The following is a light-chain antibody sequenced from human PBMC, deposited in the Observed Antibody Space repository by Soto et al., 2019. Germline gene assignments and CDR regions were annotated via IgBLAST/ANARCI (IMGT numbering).Light chain of an antibody. CDR2: GAS. J-gene: IGKJ5*01. V-gene: IGKV3-20*01. Sequence: EIVLTQSPATLSLSPGERATLSCRASQSVSSSYLSWYQQRPGQAHRLLIYGASSRAPGIPDRFSGSGSGTDFTLTISRMEPEDVAVYYCQLYGSSPPITFGQGTRLEIK. CDR3: QLYGSSPPIT. CDR1: QSVSSSY.